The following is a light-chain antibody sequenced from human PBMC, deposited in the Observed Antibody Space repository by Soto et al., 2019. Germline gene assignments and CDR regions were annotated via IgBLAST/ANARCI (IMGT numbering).Light chain of an antibody. CDR2: AAS. J-gene: IGKJ4*01. CDR1: QSISSW. CDR3: QQTYRTPLT. Sequence: DIQMTQSPSSLSASVGDRVTIACRASQSISSWLAWYQQKPGKAPKLLIYAASSLHSGVPSRVSGSGSGTDFTLTISSLQPEEFATYSCQQTYRTPLTFGQGTKVDIK. V-gene: IGKV1-39*01.